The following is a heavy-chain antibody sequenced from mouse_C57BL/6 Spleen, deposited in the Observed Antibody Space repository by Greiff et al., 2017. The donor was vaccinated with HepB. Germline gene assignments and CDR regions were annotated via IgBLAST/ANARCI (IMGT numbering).Heavy chain of an antibody. D-gene: IGHD2-1*01. CDR2: IYPGDGDT. V-gene: IGHV1-82*01. CDR1: GYAFSSSW. Sequence: VQLQQSGPELVKPGASVKISCKASGYAFSSSWMNWVKQRPGKGLEWIGRIYPGDGDTNYNGKFKGKATLTADKSSSTAYMQLSSLTSEDSAVYFCARGPGIYYGNPYAMDYWGQGTSVTVSS. J-gene: IGHJ4*01. CDR3: ARGPGIYYGNPYAMDY.